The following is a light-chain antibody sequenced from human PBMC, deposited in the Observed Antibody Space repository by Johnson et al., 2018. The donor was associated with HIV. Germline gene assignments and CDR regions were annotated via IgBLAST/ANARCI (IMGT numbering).Light chain of an antibody. Sequence: SKIENNYVSWYQQFPERAPKLLIYDNTKRPSGIPDRFSGSKSDASATLAITGLQTGDEADYYCGTWDNSLTAYVFGTGTKVTV. CDR1: SKIENNY. J-gene: IGLJ1*01. CDR2: DNT. CDR3: GTWDNSLTAYV. V-gene: IGLV1-51*01.